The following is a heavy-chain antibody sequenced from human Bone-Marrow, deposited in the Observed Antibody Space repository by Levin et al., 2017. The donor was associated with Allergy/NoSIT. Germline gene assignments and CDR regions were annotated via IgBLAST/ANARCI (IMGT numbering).Heavy chain of an antibody. J-gene: IGHJ3*02. CDR2: ISGTGNTI. CDR1: GFSFITYE. Sequence: TGGSLRLSCAASGFSFITYEMNWVRQAPGKGLEWISYISGTGNTIYYVDSVRGRFTISRDNAKNSLTLQMNSLRAEDTAVYYCARGIIGDVRVAHKEAFDIWGQGTMVSVSS. D-gene: IGHD2-8*02. V-gene: IGHV3-48*03. CDR3: ARGIIGDVRVAHKEAFDI.